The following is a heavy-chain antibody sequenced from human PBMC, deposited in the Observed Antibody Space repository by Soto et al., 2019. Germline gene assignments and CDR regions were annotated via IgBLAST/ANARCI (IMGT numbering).Heavy chain of an antibody. CDR1: GGSISSSNW. D-gene: IGHD5-12*01. CDR3: ARGSGWGYESYYYGMDV. J-gene: IGHJ6*02. V-gene: IGHV4-4*02. Sequence: QVQLQESGPGLVKPSGTLSLTCAVSGGSISSSNWRSWVRQPPGKGLEWIGEIYHSGSTNYNPSLKSRVTISVDKSKNQFSLKLSSVTAADTAVYYCARGSGWGYESYYYGMDVWGQGTTVTVSS. CDR2: IYHSGST.